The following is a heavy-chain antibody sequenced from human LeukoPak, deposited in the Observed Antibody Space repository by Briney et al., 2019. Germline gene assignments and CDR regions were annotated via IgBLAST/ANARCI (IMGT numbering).Heavy chain of an antibody. V-gene: IGHV4-39*07. Sequence: SETLSLTCTVSGGSISSGSYYWGWIRQPPGKGLEWIGSIYYSGSTYYNPSLKSRVTISVDTSKNQFSLKLSSVTAADTAVYYCARDPVGTFDPWGQGTLVTVSS. CDR3: ARDPVGTFDP. CDR2: IYYSGST. CDR1: GGSISSGSYY. J-gene: IGHJ5*02. D-gene: IGHD1-1*01.